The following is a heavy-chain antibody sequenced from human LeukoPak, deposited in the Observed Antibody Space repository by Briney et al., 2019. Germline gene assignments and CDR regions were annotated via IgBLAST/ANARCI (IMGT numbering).Heavy chain of an antibody. J-gene: IGHJ4*02. Sequence: SVKVSCXASGYTFTTYGISWVRQAPGQGLEWMGWISAYNGNTNYAQKLQGRVTMTTDTSTTTAYMELRNLRSDDTAVYYCARVRSTTAAALYWGQGTLVTVSS. CDR3: ARVRSTTAAALY. CDR2: ISAYNGNT. V-gene: IGHV1-18*01. D-gene: IGHD6-13*01. CDR1: GYTFTTYG.